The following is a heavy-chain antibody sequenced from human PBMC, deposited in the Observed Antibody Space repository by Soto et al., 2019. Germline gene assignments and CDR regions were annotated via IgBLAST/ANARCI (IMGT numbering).Heavy chain of an antibody. CDR3: ARGVGYCSGGSCFYYFDY. V-gene: IGHV1-18*04. CDR2: ISAYNGNT. CDR1: GYTFTSYC. D-gene: IGHD2-15*01. Sequence: ASVKVSCKASGYTFTSYCISWVRQAPGQGLEWMGWISAYNGNTNYAQKLQGRVTMTTDTSTSTAYMELRSLRSDDTAVYYCARGVGYCSGGSCFYYFDYWGQGTLVTVSS. J-gene: IGHJ4*02.